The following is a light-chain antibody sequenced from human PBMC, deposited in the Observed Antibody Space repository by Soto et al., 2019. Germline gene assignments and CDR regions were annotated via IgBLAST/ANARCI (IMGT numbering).Light chain of an antibody. J-gene: IGLJ3*02. CDR1: SGHSSYI. Sequence: QPVLTQSSSASAYLGSSVKLTCTLSSGHSSYIIAWHQQQPGKAPRYLMKLEGSGSYNKGSGVPDRFSGSSSGADRYLTISNLQFEDEADYYCETWDINIRVFGGGTKLTVL. V-gene: IGLV4-60*02. CDR2: LEGSGSY. CDR3: ETWDINIRV.